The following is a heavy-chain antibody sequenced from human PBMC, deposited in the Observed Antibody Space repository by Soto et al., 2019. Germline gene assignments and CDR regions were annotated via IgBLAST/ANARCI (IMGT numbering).Heavy chain of an antibody. D-gene: IGHD2-15*01. Sequence: QVQLQESGPGLVKPSETLSLTCTVSGGSISSYYWSWIRQPPGKGLEWIGYIYDSGSTNYNPSLQSRVTISVDTSKNQFSLKLSSVTAADTAVYYCAGTRGYCSGGSCPTVVDYWGQGTLVTVSS. V-gene: IGHV4-59*01. CDR1: GGSISSYY. CDR3: AGTRGYCSGGSCPTVVDY. CDR2: IYDSGST. J-gene: IGHJ4*02.